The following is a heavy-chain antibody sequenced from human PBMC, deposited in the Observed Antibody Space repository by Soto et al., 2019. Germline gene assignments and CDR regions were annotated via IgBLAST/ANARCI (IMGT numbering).Heavy chain of an antibody. CDR2: ISSSSSYI. D-gene: IGHD1-1*01. CDR3: AGTANSNWFDT. V-gene: IGHV3-21*01. J-gene: IGHJ5*02. Sequence: PVGSLRLSCAASGFTFSSYSMNWVLQAPGKGLEWVSSISSSSSYIYYADSVKGRFTISRDNAKNSLYLQMNSLRAADTAVYYCAGTANSNWFDTWGQGALVTVSS. CDR1: GFTFSSYS.